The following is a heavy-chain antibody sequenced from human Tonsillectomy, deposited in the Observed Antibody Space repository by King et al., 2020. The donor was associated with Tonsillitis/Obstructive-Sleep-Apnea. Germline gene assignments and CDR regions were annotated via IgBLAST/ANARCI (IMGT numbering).Heavy chain of an antibody. CDR3: ARASEAFDI. V-gene: IGHV4-34*01. J-gene: IGHJ3*02. CDR1: GVSFSGYY. CDR2: IDHSGST. Sequence: VQLQQWGAGLLRPSETLSLTCAVYGVSFSGYYWSWIRQPPGKGLEWIGEIDHSGSTNYNPSLKSRVTISVDTSKKLFSLKLSSRTAADTAVYYCARASEAFDIWGQGTMVTVSS. D-gene: IGHD6-6*01.